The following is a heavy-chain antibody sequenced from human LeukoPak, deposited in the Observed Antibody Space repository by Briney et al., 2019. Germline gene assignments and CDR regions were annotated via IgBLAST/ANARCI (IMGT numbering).Heavy chain of an antibody. CDR1: GFTLKNYW. Sequence: SGGSLRLSCETSGFTLKNYWMSWLRRAPGKGLEWVSRSKYDGSTAMYAESVKGRFTISRDNARGTLYLQMNSLRVDDTAVYYRAKSDWFDPCGRGILVTVSS. J-gene: IGHJ5*02. CDR3: AKSDWFDP. V-gene: IGHV3-74*03. CDR2: SKYDGSTA.